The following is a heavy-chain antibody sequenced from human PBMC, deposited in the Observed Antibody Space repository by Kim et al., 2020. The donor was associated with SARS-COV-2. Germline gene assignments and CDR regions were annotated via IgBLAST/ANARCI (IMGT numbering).Heavy chain of an antibody. J-gene: IGHJ4*01. CDR1: GFTFSSYV. V-gene: IGHV3-23*01. Sequence: GGSLRLSCAASGFTFSSYVMRWVRQAPGKGLEWVSSISAGGLTKNYADSVKGRFTISRDNSKNTLYVYMNSLRAEDTAVYYFAKKVGRWKQSYYYDYCG. CDR3: AKKVGRWKQSYYYDY. D-gene: IGHD6-19*01. CDR2: ISAGGLTK.